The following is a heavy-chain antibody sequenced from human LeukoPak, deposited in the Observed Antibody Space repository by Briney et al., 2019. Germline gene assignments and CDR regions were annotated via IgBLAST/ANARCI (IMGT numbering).Heavy chain of an antibody. V-gene: IGHV3-23*01. Sequence: GGSLRLSCAASGFTFSSYAMSWVRQAPGKGLEWVSAISGSGGSTYYADSVKGRFTISRDNSKNTLYLQMNSLRAEDTAVYYCARGKAYGSGSSHFNWFDPWGQGTLVTVSS. J-gene: IGHJ5*02. CDR1: GFTFSSYA. CDR2: ISGSGGST. D-gene: IGHD3-10*01. CDR3: ARGKAYGSGSSHFNWFDP.